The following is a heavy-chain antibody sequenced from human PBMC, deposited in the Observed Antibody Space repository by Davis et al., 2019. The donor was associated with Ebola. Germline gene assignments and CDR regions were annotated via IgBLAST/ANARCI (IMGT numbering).Heavy chain of an antibody. CDR1: GYTFTSYG. V-gene: IGHV1-18*04. CDR2: ISAYNGNT. Sequence: ASVKVSCKASGYTFTSYGISWVRQAPGQGLEWMGWISAYNGNTNYAQKLQGRVTMTRNTSISTAYMELSSLRSDDTAVYYCARAPTWSQINYYCFDYWGQGTLVTVSS. CDR3: ARAPTWSQINYYCFDY. D-gene: IGHD3-10*01. J-gene: IGHJ4*02.